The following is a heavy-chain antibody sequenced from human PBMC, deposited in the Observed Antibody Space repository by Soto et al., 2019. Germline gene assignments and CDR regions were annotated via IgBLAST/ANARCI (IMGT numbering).Heavy chain of an antibody. CDR3: ARLISYGYPRGWFDP. CDR1: GGSINRGGYY. Sequence: PSETLSLTCTVSGGSINRGGYYWSWIRQPPGKGLEWIGYIYYSGSTNYNPSLKSRVTISVDTSKNQFSLKLSSVTAADTAVYYCARLISYGYPRGWFDPWGQGTLVTVSS. J-gene: IGHJ5*02. CDR2: IYYSGST. V-gene: IGHV4-61*08. D-gene: IGHD5-18*01.